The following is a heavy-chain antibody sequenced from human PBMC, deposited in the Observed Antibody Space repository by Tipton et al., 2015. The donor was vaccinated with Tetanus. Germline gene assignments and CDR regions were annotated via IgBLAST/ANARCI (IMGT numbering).Heavy chain of an antibody. V-gene: IGHV4-39*01. CDR2: IYESGDA. Sequence: LRLSCTVSGASIRGGTFYWGWIRQPPGKGLEWIGSIYESGDAYYIPSLKSRVTISVDTSTNQFSLTLNSMAAADTGAYYCARHQSGYFTPFDYWGQGKLVTVSS. CDR3: ARHQSGYFTPFDY. CDR1: GASIRGGTFY. J-gene: IGHJ4*02. D-gene: IGHD3-3*01.